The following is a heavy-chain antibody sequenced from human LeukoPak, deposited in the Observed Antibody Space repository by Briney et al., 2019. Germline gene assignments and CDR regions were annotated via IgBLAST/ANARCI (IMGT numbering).Heavy chain of an antibody. CDR3: ARDQGQKALDY. CDR1: GGSVSSDNYY. Sequence: SETLSLTCTVSGGSVSSDNYYWTWIRQPPGKGLEWIGCTYYTGNSNYNPSLKSRVTISLDTSKNQFSLKLSSVTAADTAVYYCARDQGQKALDYWGQGTLVTVSS. CDR2: TYYTGNS. J-gene: IGHJ4*02. V-gene: IGHV4-61*01.